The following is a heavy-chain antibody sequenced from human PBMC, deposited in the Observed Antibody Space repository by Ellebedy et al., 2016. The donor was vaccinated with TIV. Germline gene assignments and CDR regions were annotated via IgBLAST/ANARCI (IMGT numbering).Heavy chain of an antibody. CDR1: GGSFSGYY. V-gene: IGHV4-31*11. Sequence: SETLSLXXAVYGGSFSGYYCSWIRQHPGKGLEWIGYIYYSGSTYYNPSLKSRVTISVDTSKNQFSLKLSSVTAADTAVYYCARLRRIAAHYWGQGTLVTVSS. D-gene: IGHD6-13*01. CDR3: ARLRRIAAHY. J-gene: IGHJ4*02. CDR2: IYYSGST.